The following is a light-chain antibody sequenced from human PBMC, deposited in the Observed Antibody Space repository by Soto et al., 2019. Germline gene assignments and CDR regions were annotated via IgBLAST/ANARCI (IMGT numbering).Light chain of an antibody. CDR3: HQYNSYSPEVT. J-gene: IGKJ5*01. Sequence: DIQMTQSPSTLSASVGDRVTITCRASQSISSWLAWYQQKPGKAPKLLIYDASSLESGVPSRFSGSGSGTEFTLTISSLQPDDFATYYCHQYNSYSPEVTFGQGTQLEIK. CDR2: DAS. V-gene: IGKV1-5*01. CDR1: QSISSW.